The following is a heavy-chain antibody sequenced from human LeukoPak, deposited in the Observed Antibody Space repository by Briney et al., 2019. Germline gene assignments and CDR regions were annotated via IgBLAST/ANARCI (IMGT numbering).Heavy chain of an antibody. V-gene: IGHV3-7*01. J-gene: IGHJ4*02. CDR1: GFTFSNHW. Sequence: GGSLRLSCAASGFTFSNHWTSRVRQAPGKGLEWVANIKQDGSEKYYVDPVKGRFTISRDNARNPLYLQMNSLRAEDTAVYYCARVGEGFYFDYWGQGALVTVSS. CDR3: ARVGEGFYFDY. CDR2: IKQDGSEK.